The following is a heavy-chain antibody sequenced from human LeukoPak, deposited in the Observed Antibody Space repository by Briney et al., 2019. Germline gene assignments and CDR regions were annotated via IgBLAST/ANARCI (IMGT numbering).Heavy chain of an antibody. CDR1: GYTFTSYD. J-gene: IGHJ5*02. D-gene: IGHD2-15*01. V-gene: IGHV1-8*01. Sequence: GAPVKVSCKASGYTFTSYDINWVRQATGQGLEWMGWMNPNSGNTGYAQKFQGRVTMTRNTSISTAYMELSSLRSEDTAVYYCARGLRLGYCSGGSCSGGFDPWGQGTLVTVSS. CDR3: ARGLRLGYCSGGSCSGGFDP. CDR2: MNPNSGNT.